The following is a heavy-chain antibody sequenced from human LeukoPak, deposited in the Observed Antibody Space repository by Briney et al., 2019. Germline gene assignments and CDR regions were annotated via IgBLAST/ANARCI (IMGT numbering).Heavy chain of an antibody. Sequence: PSETLSLTCAVSGYSISSGYYWGWIRQPPGKGLEWIGSIYHSGSTYYNPSLKSRVTISVDTSKNQFSLKLSSVTAADTAVYYCARGTDPPFGELFIGYWGQGTLVTVSS. CDR1: GYSISSGYY. D-gene: IGHD3-10*01. J-gene: IGHJ4*02. V-gene: IGHV4-38-2*01. CDR2: IYHSGST. CDR3: ARGTDPPFGELFIGY.